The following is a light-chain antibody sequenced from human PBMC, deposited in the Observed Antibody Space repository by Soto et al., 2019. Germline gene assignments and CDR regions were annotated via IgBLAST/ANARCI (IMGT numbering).Light chain of an antibody. J-gene: IGKJ4*01. V-gene: IGKV2-28*01. Sequence: EIVMTQSPLTLPVTPGEPASISCRSSQSLLYNNTYNYLYLYVHKPGQSPQLLIYFGSNRASGVPDRFRGSGSGTDFTLKISRVEAEDVGVYYCMQALQTPLTFGGGTKVDIK. CDR3: MQALQTPLT. CDR1: QSLLYNNTYNY. CDR2: FGS.